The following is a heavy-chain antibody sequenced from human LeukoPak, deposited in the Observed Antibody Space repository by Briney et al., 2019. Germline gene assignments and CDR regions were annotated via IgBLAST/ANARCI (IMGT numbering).Heavy chain of an antibody. CDR2: INPSGGST. CDR1: GYTFTSYY. V-gene: IGHV1-46*01. J-gene: IGHJ2*01. CDR3: ARECGNPSEGHWYFDL. D-gene: IGHD4-23*01. Sequence: ASVKVSCKASGYTFTSYYMHWVRQAPGQGLEWMGIINPSGGSTSYAQKFQGRVTMTRDTSTSTVYMELSSLRSEDTAVYYCARECGNPSEGHWYFDLWGRGTLATVSS.